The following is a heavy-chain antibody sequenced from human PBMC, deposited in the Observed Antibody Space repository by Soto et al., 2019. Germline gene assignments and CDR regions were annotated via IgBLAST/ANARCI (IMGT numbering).Heavy chain of an antibody. CDR2: INHSGST. Sequence: SETLSLTCAVYGGSFSGYYWSWIRQPPGKGLEWIGEINHSGSTNYNPSLKSRVTISVDTSKNQFSLKLSSVTAADTAVYYCASFGFADYGDPGYWGQGTLVTVSS. CDR1: GGSFSGYY. D-gene: IGHD4-17*01. CDR3: ASFGFADYGDPGY. V-gene: IGHV4-34*01. J-gene: IGHJ4*02.